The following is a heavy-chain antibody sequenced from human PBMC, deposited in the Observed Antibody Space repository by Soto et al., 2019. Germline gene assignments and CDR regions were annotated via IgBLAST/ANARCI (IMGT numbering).Heavy chain of an antibody. CDR1: GFTFSSHA. D-gene: IGHD4-4*01. Sequence: QVQLVESGGGVVQPGRSLRLSCAASGFTFSSHAMHWVRQAPGKGLEWVAVISYDGSNKFYADSVKGRFTISRDISKSTLYLQMNRLRAEDTALYYCARDATVPPYWYFDLWGRGTLVTVSS. V-gene: IGHV3-30-3*01. CDR2: ISYDGSNK. CDR3: ARDATVPPYWYFDL. J-gene: IGHJ2*01.